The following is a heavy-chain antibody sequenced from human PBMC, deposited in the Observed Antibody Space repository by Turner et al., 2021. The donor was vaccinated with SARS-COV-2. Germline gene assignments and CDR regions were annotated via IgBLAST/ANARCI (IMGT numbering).Heavy chain of an antibody. V-gene: IGHV3-23*01. J-gene: IGHJ4*02. Sequence: EVQLLESGGGLVQPGGSLRLSCAASGFTFSSYAMSWVRQAPGKGLEWVSAISGSGGSTYYADSVKGRFTISRDNSKNTLYLQMNSLRAEDTAVYYCARLHTSSWYFDYWGQGTLVTVSS. CDR3: ARLHTSSWYFDY. D-gene: IGHD6-13*01. CDR2: ISGSGGST. CDR1: GFTFSSYA.